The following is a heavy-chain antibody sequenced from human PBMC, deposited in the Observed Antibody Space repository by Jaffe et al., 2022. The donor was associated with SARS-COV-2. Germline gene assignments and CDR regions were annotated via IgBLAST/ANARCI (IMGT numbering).Heavy chain of an antibody. V-gene: IGHV1-8*01. CDR3: ATGPRLSLYYGMDV. CDR2: MNPNSGNT. D-gene: IGHD3-16*02. J-gene: IGHJ6*02. CDR1: GYTFTSYD. Sequence: QVQLVQSGAEVKKPGASVKVSCKASGYTFTSYDINWVRQATGQGLEWMGWMNPNSGNTGYAQKFQGRVTMTRNTSISTAYMELSSLRSEDTAVYYCATGPRLSLYYGMDVWGQGTTVTVSS.